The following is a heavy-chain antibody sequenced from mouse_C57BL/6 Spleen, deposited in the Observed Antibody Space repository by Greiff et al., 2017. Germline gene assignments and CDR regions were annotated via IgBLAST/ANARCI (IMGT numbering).Heavy chain of an antibody. Sequence: VQLQQSGAELVRPGASVKLSYTASGFNIKDDYLHWVKQRPEQGLEWIGWIDPENGDTEYASKFQGKATITADTSSNTAYLQLSSLTSEDTAVYYCTTGPRAYWGQGTLVTVSA. CDR2: IDPENGDT. CDR3: TTGPRAY. J-gene: IGHJ3*01. V-gene: IGHV14-4*01. CDR1: GFNIKDDY.